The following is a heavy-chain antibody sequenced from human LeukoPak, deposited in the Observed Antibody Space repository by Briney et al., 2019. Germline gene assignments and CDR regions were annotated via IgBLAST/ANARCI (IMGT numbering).Heavy chain of an antibody. J-gene: IGHJ4*02. CDR1: GFTFSSYW. CDR3: ARHLDDFWSGYPDY. D-gene: IGHD3-3*01. Sequence: GGSLRLSCAASGFTFSSYWMHWVRQAPGKGLGWVSRINSDGSSTSYADSVKGRFTISRDNAKNTLYLQMNSLRAEDTAVYYCARHLDDFWSGYPDYWGQGTLVTVSS. V-gene: IGHV3-74*01. CDR2: INSDGSST.